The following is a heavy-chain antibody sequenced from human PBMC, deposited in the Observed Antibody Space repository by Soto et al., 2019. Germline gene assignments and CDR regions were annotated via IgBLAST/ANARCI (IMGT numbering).Heavy chain of an antibody. CDR2: ISSSSSYI. V-gene: IGHV3-21*01. CDR3: ARGPAAMWSYYYYGMDV. D-gene: IGHD2-2*01. CDR1: GVTFISYS. Sequence: GGSLRLSCAASGVTFISYSMNWVRQAPGKGLEWVSSISSSSSYIYYADSVKGRFTISRDNAKNSLYLQMNSLRAEDTAVYYCARGPAAMWSYYYYGMDVWGQGTTVTVSS. J-gene: IGHJ6*02.